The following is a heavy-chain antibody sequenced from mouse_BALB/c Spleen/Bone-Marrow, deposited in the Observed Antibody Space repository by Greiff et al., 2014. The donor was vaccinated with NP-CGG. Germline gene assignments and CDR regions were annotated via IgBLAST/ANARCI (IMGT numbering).Heavy chain of an antibody. CDR3: ARRGTFRAPSYAMDY. CDR1: AYTFTDYT. V-gene: IGHV1-4*01. J-gene: IGHJ4*01. D-gene: IGHD3-1*01. Sequence: VQLQQSGAELARPGASVKMSCKASAYTFTDYTVHWVKQRPGQGLEWIGYINPSSGYTNYNQIFKDKATLTADKSSSTAYMQLSSLTSEDSAVYYCARRGTFRAPSYAMDYWGQGNSVTVSS. CDR2: INPSSGYT.